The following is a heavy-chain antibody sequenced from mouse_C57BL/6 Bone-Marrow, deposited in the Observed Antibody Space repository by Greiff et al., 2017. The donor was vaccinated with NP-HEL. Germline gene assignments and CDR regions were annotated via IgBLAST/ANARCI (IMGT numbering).Heavy chain of an antibody. V-gene: IGHV5-16*01. CDR1: GFTFSDYY. D-gene: IGHD1-1*01. CDR2: INYDSSST. Sequence: EVHLVESEGGLVQPGSSMKLSCTASGFTFSDYYMAWVRQVPEKGLEWVANINYDSSSTYYLDSLKSRFIISRDNAKNILYLQMSSLKSEDTATYYCARDGSSYRYFDVWGTGTTVTVSS. CDR3: ARDGSSYRYFDV. J-gene: IGHJ1*03.